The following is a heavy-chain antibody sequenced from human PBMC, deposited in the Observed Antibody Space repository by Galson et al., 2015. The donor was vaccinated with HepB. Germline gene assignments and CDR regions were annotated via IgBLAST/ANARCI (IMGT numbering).Heavy chain of an antibody. CDR3: AREPIAAAGVGDAFDI. CDR2: TYYRSKWYN. J-gene: IGHJ3*02. D-gene: IGHD6-13*01. V-gene: IGHV6-1*01. Sequence: CAISGDSVSSNSAAWNWIRQSPSRGLEWLGRTYYRSKWYNDYAVSVKSRITINPDTSKNQFSLQLNSVTPEDTAVYYCAREPIAAAGVGDAFDIWGQGTMVTVSS. CDR1: GDSVSSNSAA.